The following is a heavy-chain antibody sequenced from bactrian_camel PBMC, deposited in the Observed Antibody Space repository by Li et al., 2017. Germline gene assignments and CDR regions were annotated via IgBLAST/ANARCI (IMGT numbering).Heavy chain of an antibody. V-gene: IGHV3S25*01. Sequence: QLVESGGGLVQPGGSLVLSCAASGFTFNTYFMNWVRQAPGKGFEWVSLISSSGGSTHSSESVKGRITISRDFFNNMVYLQMNSLNVEDTALYYCTKATLGYGIWYERVDFGYWGRGTQVTVS. D-gene: IGHD3*01. J-gene: IGHJ6*01. CDR2: ISSSGGST. CDR1: GFTFNTYF. CDR3: TKATLGYGIWYERVDFGY.